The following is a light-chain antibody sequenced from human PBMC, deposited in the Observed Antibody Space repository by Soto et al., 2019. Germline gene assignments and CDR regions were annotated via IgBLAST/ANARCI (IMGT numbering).Light chain of an antibody. CDR2: GGS. V-gene: IGKV3-20*01. CDR1: QSVSSNY. J-gene: IGKJ1*01. Sequence: EIVLTQSPGTLSLSPGERATLSCRASQSVSSNYLGWYQKKPGQPPRLLIYGGSSRATGIPDRFSGGGSGTEFTLTISSLQSEDFALYYCQHYNNWPPAWTFGQGTKVDI. CDR3: QHYNNWPPAWT.